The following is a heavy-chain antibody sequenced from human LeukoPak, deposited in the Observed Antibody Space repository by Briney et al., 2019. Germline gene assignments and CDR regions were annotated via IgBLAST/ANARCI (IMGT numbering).Heavy chain of an antibody. Sequence: PGRSLRLSCAASGFTFSSYSMNWVRKAPGKGLEWVSSISSSSSYIYYADSVKGRFTISRDNAKKSLYLQMNSLRAEDTAVYYCARGLGVPAAIHGPWWLDPCGQGTLVTVSS. CDR2: ISSSSSYI. D-gene: IGHD2-2*02. J-gene: IGHJ5*02. V-gene: IGHV3-21*01. CDR3: ARGLGVPAAIHGPWWLDP. CDR1: GFTFSSYS.